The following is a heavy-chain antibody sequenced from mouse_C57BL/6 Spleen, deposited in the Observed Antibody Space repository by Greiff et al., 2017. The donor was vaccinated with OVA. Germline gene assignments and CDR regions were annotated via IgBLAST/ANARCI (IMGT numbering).Heavy chain of an antibody. CDR1: GYTFTDYN. V-gene: IGHV1-18*01. D-gene: IGHD2-1*01. CDR3: ARREVYYCNYDYAMDY. J-gene: IGHJ4*01. CDR2: INPNNGGT. Sequence: EVHLVESGPELVKPGASVKIPCKASGYTFTDYNMDWVKQSHGKSLEWIGDINPNNGGTIYNQKFKGKATLTVDKSSSTAYMELRSLTSEDTAVYYCARREVYYCNYDYAMDYWGQGTSVTVSS.